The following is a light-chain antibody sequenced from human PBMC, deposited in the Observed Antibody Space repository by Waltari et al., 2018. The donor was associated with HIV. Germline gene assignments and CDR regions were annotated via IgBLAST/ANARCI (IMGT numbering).Light chain of an antibody. Sequence: SYELTQPPSVSVAPGQPVRVTCSGDQLGEKLVCWYQKKPGQSPLLLIYADRKRPSGIPDRFAASNAGNTATLAISEAQAMDEAVYYCQTWDNNAGVFGGGTKLTVL. CDR3: QTWDNNAGV. V-gene: IGLV3-1*01. J-gene: IGLJ2*01. CDR2: ADR. CDR1: QLGEKL.